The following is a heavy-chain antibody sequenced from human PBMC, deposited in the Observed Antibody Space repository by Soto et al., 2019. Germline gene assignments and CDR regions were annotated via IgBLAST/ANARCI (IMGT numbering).Heavy chain of an antibody. CDR2: ISANTGNT. Sequence: GASVKVSCKASGYTFTSYGISWVRQAPGQGLEWMGWISANTGNTNFAQKLQGRATMTTDTSTSTAYMELRSLRSDDTAVYYCARDGRYSGSYGGYYFDYWGQGTLDTVSS. V-gene: IGHV1-18*01. CDR1: GYTFTSYG. J-gene: IGHJ4*02. D-gene: IGHD1-26*01. CDR3: ARDGRYSGSYGGYYFDY.